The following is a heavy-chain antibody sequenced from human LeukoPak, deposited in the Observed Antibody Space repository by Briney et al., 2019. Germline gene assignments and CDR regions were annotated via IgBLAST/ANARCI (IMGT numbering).Heavy chain of an antibody. CDR1: GGSFSGYY. D-gene: IGHD2/OR15-2a*01. CDR3: ARGVFGDDRISPADFDY. Sequence: SETLSLTCAVYGGSFSGYYWSWIRQPPGKGLEWIGEINHSGSTNYNPSLKSRVTISVDTSKNQFSLKLSSVTAADTAVYYCARGVFGDDRISPADFDYWGQGTLVTVSS. J-gene: IGHJ4*02. V-gene: IGHV4-34*01. CDR2: INHSGST.